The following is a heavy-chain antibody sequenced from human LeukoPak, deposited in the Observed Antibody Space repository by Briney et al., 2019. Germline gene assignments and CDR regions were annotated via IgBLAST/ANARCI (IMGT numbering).Heavy chain of an antibody. D-gene: IGHD6-13*01. J-gene: IGHJ4*02. Sequence: GGSLRLSCAASGFTFSSYAMSWVRQAPGKGLEWVSAISGSGGSTYYADSVKGRFTISRDNSKNTLYLQMDSLRAEDTGVYYCAKAKDSSNWVTPSDYWGQGTLVTVSS. CDR2: ISGSGGST. V-gene: IGHV3-23*01. CDR3: AKAKDSSNWVTPSDY. CDR1: GFTFSSYA.